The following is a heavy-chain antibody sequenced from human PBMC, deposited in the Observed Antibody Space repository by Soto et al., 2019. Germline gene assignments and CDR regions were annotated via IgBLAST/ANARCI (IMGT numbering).Heavy chain of an antibody. V-gene: IGHV3-15*01. J-gene: IGHJ4*02. Sequence: EVQLVESGGGLVKPGGSLRLSCAASGFTFSNAWMNWVRQAPGKGLEWVARIKSKADGGATDYAAPVKGRFTISRDDSENTLSLQMDSLKTEDTAVYFCTTLTMILALPDLWGQGTLVTVSS. D-gene: IGHD3-22*01. CDR2: IKSKADGGAT. CDR3: TTLTMILALPDL. CDR1: GFTFSNAW.